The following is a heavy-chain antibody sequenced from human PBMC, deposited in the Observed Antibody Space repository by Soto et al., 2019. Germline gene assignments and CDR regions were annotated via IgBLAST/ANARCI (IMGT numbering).Heavy chain of an antibody. D-gene: IGHD5-18*01. Sequence: GGSLRLSCAASGFTFSSYAMSWVRQAPGRWLEWVSAISGSGGSTYYADSVKGRFTISRDNSKNTLYLQMNSLRAEDTAVYYCAKDSPIQLWTFDYWGQGTLVTVSS. CDR1: GFTFSSYA. V-gene: IGHV3-23*01. J-gene: IGHJ4*02. CDR3: AKDSPIQLWTFDY. CDR2: ISGSGGST.